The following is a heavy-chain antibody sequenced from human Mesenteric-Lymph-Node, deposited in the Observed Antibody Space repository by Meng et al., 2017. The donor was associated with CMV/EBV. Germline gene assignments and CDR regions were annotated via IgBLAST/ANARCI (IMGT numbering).Heavy chain of an antibody. D-gene: IGHD3-22*01. CDR1: YY. CDR2: NYYSRTN. V-gene: IGHV4-31*02. J-gene: IGHJ6*02. Sequence: YYRCWSRQHPGEGLEWMGYNYYSRTNNYKPSLQSRIYISVEESKNQFSLRLSSVTAADTAVDYCARVVVGSGNWKWLAQYYYYGMDVWGQGTTVTVSS. CDR3: ARVVVGSGNWKWLAQYYYYGMDV.